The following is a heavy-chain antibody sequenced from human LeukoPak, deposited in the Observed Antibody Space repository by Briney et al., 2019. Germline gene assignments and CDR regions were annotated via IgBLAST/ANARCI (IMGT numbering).Heavy chain of an antibody. Sequence: PGGSLRLSCAASGFTFRGDWMSWVRQARGKGLEWVAHINQDGSEKYYVDSVTGRFSISRDNAKNSLYLQMNSLRADDTAIYYCVRSASYNFDYWGQGTLVTVSS. D-gene: IGHD2-2*02. V-gene: IGHV3-7*01. J-gene: IGHJ4*02. CDR2: INQDGSEK. CDR1: GFTFRGDW. CDR3: VRSASYNFDY.